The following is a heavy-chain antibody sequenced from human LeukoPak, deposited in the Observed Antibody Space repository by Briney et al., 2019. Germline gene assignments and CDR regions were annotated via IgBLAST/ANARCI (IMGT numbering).Heavy chain of an antibody. CDR1: GGTFSSYA. D-gene: IGHD5-12*01. Sequence: SVKVSCKASGGTFSSYAISWVRQAPGQGLEWMGRIIPILGIANYAQKFQGRVTITADKSTSTAYMELSSLRSEDTAVYYCARGPSYSGYDYYFDYWGQGTLVTVSS. J-gene: IGHJ4*02. V-gene: IGHV1-69*04. CDR2: IIPILGIA. CDR3: ARGPSYSGYDYYFDY.